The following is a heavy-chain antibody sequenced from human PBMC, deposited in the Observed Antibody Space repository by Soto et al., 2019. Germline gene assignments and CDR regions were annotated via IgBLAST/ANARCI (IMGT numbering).Heavy chain of an antibody. D-gene: IGHD6-19*01. CDR1: GFTFSSYS. CDR2: ISSSSSTI. CDR3: AAHSSEYYYGMDV. V-gene: IGHV3-48*02. J-gene: IGHJ6*02. Sequence: GSLRLSCAASGFTFSSYSMNWVRHAPGKGLEWVSYISSSSSTIYYADSVKGRFTISRDNAKNSLYLQMNSLRDEDTAVYYCAAHSSEYYYGMDVWGQGTTVTVSS.